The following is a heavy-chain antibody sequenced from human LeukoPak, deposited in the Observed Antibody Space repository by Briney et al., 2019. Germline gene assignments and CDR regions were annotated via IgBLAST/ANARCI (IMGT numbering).Heavy chain of an antibody. CDR1: GFTFSSFA. CDR3: AKDGVAPGSGGDFFDY. D-gene: IGHD3-10*01. V-gene: IGHV3-23*01. Sequence: PGGSLRLSCAASGFTFSSFAMSWVRQAPGKGLEWVSTFTSSGATTYYADSVKGRFTISRDNSKNTLYLQMNSLRAEDTAVYYCAKDGVAPGSGGDFFDYWGQGTLVTVFS. J-gene: IGHJ4*02. CDR2: FTSSGATT.